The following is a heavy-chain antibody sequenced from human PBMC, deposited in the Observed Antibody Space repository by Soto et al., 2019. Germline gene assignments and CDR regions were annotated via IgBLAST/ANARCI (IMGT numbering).Heavy chain of an antibody. CDR1: GYSISRGYH. J-gene: IGHJ5*02. CDR3: VRVERIALPWLDL. Sequence: SETLSLTCTVSGYSISRGYHWGWVRQPPGKGLVWIVTINYSRSTYYNPSLQSRVTISVDTSKNQYSLKLPSVTAADTAVYYCVRVERIALPWLDLWGQGTLVTVSS. V-gene: IGHV4-38-2*02. D-gene: IGHD6-13*01. CDR2: INYSRST.